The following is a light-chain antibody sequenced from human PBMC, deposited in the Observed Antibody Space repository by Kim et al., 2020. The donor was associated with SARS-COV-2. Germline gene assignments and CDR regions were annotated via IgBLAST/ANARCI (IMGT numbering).Light chain of an antibody. J-gene: IGKJ2*03. CDR3: QQYYSTPPS. V-gene: IGKV4-1*01. CDR2: WAS. Sequence: MANLNCKSSQTVLSNSNNKNYLAWYQQKPGQAPKLLIYWASIRESGVSDRFSGSGSETDFTLTISSLQAEDVAVYYCQQYYSTPPSFGQGTKLEI. CDR1: QTVLSNSNNKNY.